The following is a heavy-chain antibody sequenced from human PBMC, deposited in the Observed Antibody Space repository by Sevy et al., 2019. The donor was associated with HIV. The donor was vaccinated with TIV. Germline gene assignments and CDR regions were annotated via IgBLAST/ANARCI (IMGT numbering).Heavy chain of an antibody. CDR2: IYSGGST. Sequence: GGSLRLSCAASGFTVSSNYMSWVRQAPGKGLEWVSVIYSGGSTYYADSVKGRFTISRDNSKNTLYLQMNSLRAEDTAVYYCARVSPRPDYYDSSGYYQWVQGTLVTVSS. D-gene: IGHD3-22*01. CDR1: GFTVSSNY. V-gene: IGHV3-66*02. CDR3: ARVSPRPDYYDSSGYYQ. J-gene: IGHJ4*02.